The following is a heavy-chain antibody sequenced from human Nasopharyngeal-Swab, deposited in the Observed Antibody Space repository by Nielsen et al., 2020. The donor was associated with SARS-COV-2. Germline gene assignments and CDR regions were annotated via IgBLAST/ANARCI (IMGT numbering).Heavy chain of an antibody. D-gene: IGHD6-13*01. CDR2: ISGSGNSP. Sequence: GESLKISCAASGFTFSSYAMSWVRQAPGKGLEWVSAISGSGNSPYYADSVKGRFTISRDNSKNTLYLQMNSLRAEDMALYYCAKDVSGSTWADYYYYGMDVWGQGTTVTVSS. J-gene: IGHJ6*02. CDR3: AKDVSGSTWADYYYYGMDV. V-gene: IGHV3-23*01. CDR1: GFTFSSYA.